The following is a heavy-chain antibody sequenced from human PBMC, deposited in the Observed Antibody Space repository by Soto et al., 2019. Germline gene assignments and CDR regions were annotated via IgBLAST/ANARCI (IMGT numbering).Heavy chain of an antibody. J-gene: IGHJ6*02. D-gene: IGHD5-18*01. CDR3: ERDFGIQLWFQCPWYDGMDV. V-gene: IGHV3-33*01. Sequence: WVRQAPGKVLEWVAVIWYDGSNKYYADSVKGRFTISRDNSTNTLDLQMNSLRAEDTAVYYCERDFGIQLWFQCPWYDGMDVWGQGTKVS. CDR2: IWYDGSNK.